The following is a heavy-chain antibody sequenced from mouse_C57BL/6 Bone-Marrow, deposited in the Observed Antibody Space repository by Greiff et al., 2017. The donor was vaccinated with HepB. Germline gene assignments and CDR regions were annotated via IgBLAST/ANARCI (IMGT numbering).Heavy chain of an antibody. Sequence: EVQWVESGGGLVKPGGSLKLSCAASGFTFSSYAMSWVRQTPEKRLEWVATISDGGSYTYYPDNVKGRFTISRDNAKNNLYLQMSHLKSEDTAMYYCARDPYYYGLHWYFDVWGTGTTVTVSS. CDR2: ISDGGSYT. V-gene: IGHV5-4*01. J-gene: IGHJ1*03. CDR1: GFTFSSYA. CDR3: ARDPYYYGLHWYFDV. D-gene: IGHD1-1*01.